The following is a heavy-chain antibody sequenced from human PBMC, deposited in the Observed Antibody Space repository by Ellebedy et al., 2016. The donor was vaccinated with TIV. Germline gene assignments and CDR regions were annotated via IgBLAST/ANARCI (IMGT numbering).Heavy chain of an antibody. J-gene: IGHJ6*02. V-gene: IGHV1-2*02. CDR2: INPNSGGT. CDR1: GYTFTGYY. Sequence: ASVKVSCKASGYTFTGYYMHWVRQAPGQGLEWMGWINPNSGGTNYAQKFQGRVTMTRDTSISTAYMELSRLRSDDTAVYYCARVYDILTGPYYYYGMDVWGQGTTVTVSS. D-gene: IGHD3-9*01. CDR3: ARVYDILTGPYYYYGMDV.